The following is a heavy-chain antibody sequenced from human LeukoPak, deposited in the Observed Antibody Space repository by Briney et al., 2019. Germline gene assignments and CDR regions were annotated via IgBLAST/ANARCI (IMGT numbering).Heavy chain of an antibody. CDR2: ITFSSSYI. Sequence: GGSLRLSCAASGFTFSSYNMNWARQAPGKGLEWVSSITFSSSYIYYADSVKGRFTISRDNAKNSLYLQMDSLRAEDTAVYYCARGREGYNSYDYWGQGTLVTVSS. V-gene: IGHV3-21*01. J-gene: IGHJ4*02. CDR1: GFTFSSYN. D-gene: IGHD5-24*01. CDR3: ARGREGYNSYDY.